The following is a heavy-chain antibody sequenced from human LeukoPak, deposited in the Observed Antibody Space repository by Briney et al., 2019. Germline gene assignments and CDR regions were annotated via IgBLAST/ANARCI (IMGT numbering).Heavy chain of an antibody. CDR2: IYYSGST. J-gene: IGHJ5*02. D-gene: IGHD5-18*01. Sequence: SETLSLTCTVSGGSISSYYWSWIRQPPGKGLEWIGYIYYSGSTNYNPSLKSRVTISVDTSKNQFSLTLSSVTAADTAVYYCARVGSYGYLNWFDPWGQGTLVTVSS. CDR1: GGSISSYY. V-gene: IGHV4-59*01. CDR3: ARVGSYGYLNWFDP.